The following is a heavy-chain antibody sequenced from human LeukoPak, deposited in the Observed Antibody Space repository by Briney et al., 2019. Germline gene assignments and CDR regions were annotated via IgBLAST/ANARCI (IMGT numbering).Heavy chain of an antibody. CDR3: ATGERHGFDI. V-gene: IGHV3-20*04. Sequence: GGSLRLSCAASGFTFDDYGMSWVRQAPGKGLEWVSGINWNGGSTGYADSVKGRFTISRDNAKNTLYLQMNSLRAEDTAVYYCATGERHGFDIWGQGTMVTVSS. CDR2: INWNGGST. CDR1: GFTFDDYG. J-gene: IGHJ3*02.